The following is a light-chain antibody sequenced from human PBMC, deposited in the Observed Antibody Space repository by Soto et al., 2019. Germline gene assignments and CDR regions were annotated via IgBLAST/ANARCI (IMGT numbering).Light chain of an antibody. Sequence: DIVMTQSPATLSVSPGERATLSCRASQSVSSNLAWYQQKPGQAPRLLIYGASTRATGIPARFSGSGSGTEFTLTISSLQSEDFAVYYCQQYNNWPQTFGQGTKVDIK. J-gene: IGKJ1*01. CDR2: GAS. V-gene: IGKV3-15*01. CDR3: QQYNNWPQT. CDR1: QSVSSN.